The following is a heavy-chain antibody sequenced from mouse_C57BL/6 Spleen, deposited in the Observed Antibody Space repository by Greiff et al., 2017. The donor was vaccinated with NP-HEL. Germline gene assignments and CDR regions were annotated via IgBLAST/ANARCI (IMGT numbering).Heavy chain of an antibody. CDR3: AREGAQATDDAMDY. D-gene: IGHD3-2*02. CDR2: IDPSDSYT. J-gene: IGHJ4*01. Sequence: VQLQQSGAELVKPGASVKLSCKASGYTFTSYWMQWVKQRPGQGLEWIGEIDPSDSYTNYNQKFKGKATLTVVTSSSTAYMQLSSLTSEDSAVYYCAREGAQATDDAMDYWGQGTSVTVSS. CDR1: GYTFTSYW. V-gene: IGHV1-50*01.